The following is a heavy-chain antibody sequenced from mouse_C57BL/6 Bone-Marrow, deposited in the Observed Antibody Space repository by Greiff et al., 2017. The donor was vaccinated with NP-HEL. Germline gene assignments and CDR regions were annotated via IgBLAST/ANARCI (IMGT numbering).Heavy chain of an antibody. Sequence: VKLMESGPGLVAPSQSLSITCTVSGFSLTSYGVHWVRQPPGKGLEWLVVIWSDGSTPYNSALKSRLSISKDNSKSQVFLKMNSLQTDDTAMDYCARHSNYGRVAYWGQGTLVTVSA. CDR2: IWSDGST. J-gene: IGHJ3*01. CDR1: GFSLTSYG. V-gene: IGHV2-6-1*01. CDR3: ARHSNYGRVAY. D-gene: IGHD2-5*01.